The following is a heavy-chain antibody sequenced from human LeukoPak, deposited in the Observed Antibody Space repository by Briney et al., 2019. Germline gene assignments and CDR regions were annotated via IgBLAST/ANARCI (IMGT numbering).Heavy chain of an antibody. D-gene: IGHD5-24*01. CDR1: GYTFTGYY. Sequence: SVNVSCKASGYTFTGYYMHWVRQAPGQGREWMGWINPNSGGTNYAQKFQGRVTMTRDTSISTAYMELSRLRSDDTAVYYCARESRDGYSDAFDIWGQGTMVTVSS. J-gene: IGHJ3*02. CDR2: INPNSGGT. CDR3: ARESRDGYSDAFDI. V-gene: IGHV1-2*02.